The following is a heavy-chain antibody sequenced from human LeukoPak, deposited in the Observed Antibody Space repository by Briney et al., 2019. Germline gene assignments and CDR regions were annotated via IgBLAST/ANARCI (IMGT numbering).Heavy chain of an antibody. Sequence: GGSLRLSCAASGFTFSSYGMSWVRQAPGKGLEWVSAISGSGGSIYYADSVKGRFTISRDNSKNTLYLQMNSLRAEDTAVYYCAKARQRYCSGGSCYFDYWGQGTLVTVSS. J-gene: IGHJ4*02. D-gene: IGHD2-15*01. CDR3: AKARQRYCSGGSCYFDY. CDR2: ISGSGGSI. V-gene: IGHV3-23*01. CDR1: GFTFSSYG.